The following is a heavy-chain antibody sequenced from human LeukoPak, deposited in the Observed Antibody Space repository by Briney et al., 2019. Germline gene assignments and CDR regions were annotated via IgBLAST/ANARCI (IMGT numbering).Heavy chain of an antibody. Sequence: PGGSLRLSCAASGFTFSSYGMHWVRQAPGKGLEWVAFIRYDGSTKYYADSVKGRFTISRDNSKNTLYLQMNSLRAEDTAVYYCAKDRGARDAFDIWGQGTMVTVSS. CDR1: GFTFSSYG. J-gene: IGHJ3*02. V-gene: IGHV3-30*02. CDR2: IRYDGSTK. D-gene: IGHD3-10*01. CDR3: AKDRGARDAFDI.